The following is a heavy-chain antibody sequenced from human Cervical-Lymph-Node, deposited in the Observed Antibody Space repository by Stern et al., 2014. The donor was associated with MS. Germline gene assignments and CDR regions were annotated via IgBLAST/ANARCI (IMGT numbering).Heavy chain of an antibody. J-gene: IGHJ4*02. CDR2: ITWNSVSV. CDR1: GFTFDDYA. V-gene: IGHV3-9*01. CDR3: AKGSGGSGYYPVALDY. D-gene: IGHD3-3*01. Sequence: QLVESGGGLVQPGRSLRLSCAASGFTFDDYAMHWVRQAPGKGLELGSGITWNSVSVGYADSVKGRFTISRDNAKNSLYLQMNSLRGDDTALYYCAKGSGGSGYYPVALDYWGQGTLVTVSS.